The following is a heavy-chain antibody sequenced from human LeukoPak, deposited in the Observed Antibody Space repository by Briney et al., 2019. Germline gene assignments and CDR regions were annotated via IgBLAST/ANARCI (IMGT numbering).Heavy chain of an antibody. J-gene: IGHJ4*02. V-gene: IGHV3-23*01. CDR2: ISDSGGST. CDR1: GITLSNYG. Sequence: GGSLRLSCAVSGITLSNYGMSWVRQAPGKGLEWVAGISDSGGSTNYADSVKGRFTISRDNPKNTLYLQMNSLRAEDTAAYFCAKRGVVIRVILVGFHKEAYYFDSWGQGALVTVSP. CDR3: AKRGVVIRVILVGFHKEAYYFDS. D-gene: IGHD3-22*01.